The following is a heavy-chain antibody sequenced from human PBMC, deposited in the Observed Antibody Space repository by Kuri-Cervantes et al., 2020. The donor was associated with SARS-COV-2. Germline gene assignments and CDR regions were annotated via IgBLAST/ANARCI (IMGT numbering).Heavy chain of an antibody. J-gene: IGHJ4*02. V-gene: IGHV3-21*01. CDR3: ARSRCSSTSCYSLQGGFYFDY. Sequence: GGSLRLSCAASGFTFSSYSMNWVRQAPGKGLEWVSSISSSSSYIYYADSVKGRFTISRDNAKNSLYLQMNSLRAEDTAVYYCARSRCSSTSCYSLQGGFYFDYWGQGTLVTVSS. CDR2: ISSSSSYI. D-gene: IGHD2-2*02. CDR1: GFTFSSYS.